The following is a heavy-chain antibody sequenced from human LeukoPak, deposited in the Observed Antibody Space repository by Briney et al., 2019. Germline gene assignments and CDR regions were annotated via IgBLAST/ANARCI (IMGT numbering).Heavy chain of an antibody. Sequence: SVKVSCKASGGAFSRYAISWVRQAPGQGLEWMGGIIPMFGIANYAQKFQGRVTITADGSTSTAYMELSSLRSEDTAVYYCARDRPYTGGWRGFDYWGQGTLVTVSS. J-gene: IGHJ4*02. CDR1: GGAFSRYA. D-gene: IGHD6-19*01. V-gene: IGHV1-69*01. CDR2: IIPMFGIA. CDR3: ARDRPYTGGWRGFDY.